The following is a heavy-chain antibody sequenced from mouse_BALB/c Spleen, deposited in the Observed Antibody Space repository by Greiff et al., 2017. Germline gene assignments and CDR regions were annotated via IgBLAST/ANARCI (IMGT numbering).Heavy chain of an antibody. V-gene: IGHV2-6-7*01. CDR1: GFSLTGYG. D-gene: IGHD4-1*01. Sequence: QVQLKESGPGLVAPSQSLSITCTVSGFSLTGYGVNWVRQPPGKGLEWLGMIWGDGSTDYNSALKSRLSISKDNSKSQVFLKMNSLQTDDTARYYCARELGRPYYAMDYWGQGTSVTVSS. J-gene: IGHJ4*01. CDR3: ARELGRPYYAMDY. CDR2: IWGDGST.